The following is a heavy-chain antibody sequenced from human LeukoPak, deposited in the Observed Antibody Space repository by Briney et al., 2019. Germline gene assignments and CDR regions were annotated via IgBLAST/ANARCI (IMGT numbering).Heavy chain of an antibody. CDR1: GFTFSSYG. CDR3: AKVSVGRYSSSSNVDY. CDR2: IRYDGSNK. V-gene: IGHV3-30*02. D-gene: IGHD6-6*01. J-gene: IGHJ4*02. Sequence: GGSLRLSCAASGFTFSSYGMHWVRQAPGKGLEWVAFIRYDGSNKYYADSVKGRFTISRDNSKNTLYLQMNSLRAEDTAVYYCAKVSVGRYSSSSNVDYWGQGTLVTVSS.